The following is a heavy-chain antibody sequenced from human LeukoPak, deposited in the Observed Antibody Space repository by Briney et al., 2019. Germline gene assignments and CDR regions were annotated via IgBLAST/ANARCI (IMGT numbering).Heavy chain of an antibody. J-gene: IGHJ3*02. D-gene: IGHD3-10*01. CDR2: ISYDGSNK. Sequence: PGGSLRLSCAASGFTFSSYAMHWVRQAPGKGLEWVAVISYDGSNKYYADSVKGRFTISRDNSKNTLYLQMNSLRADDTAVYYCARDISAVPGGAFDIWGQGTLVTVS. CDR1: GFTFSSYA. CDR3: ARDISAVPGGAFDI. V-gene: IGHV3-30-3*01.